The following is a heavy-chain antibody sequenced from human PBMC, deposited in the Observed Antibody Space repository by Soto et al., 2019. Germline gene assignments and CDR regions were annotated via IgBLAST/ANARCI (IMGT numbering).Heavy chain of an antibody. D-gene: IGHD4-17*01. CDR2: LSGYNGNT. CDR1: GYSFTSYG. CDR3: AIGSYDYGDYDPSVENFDH. V-gene: IGHV1-18*04. Sequence: QVQLVQSGSEVKKPGASVKVSCKTSGYSFTSYGISWVRQAPGQGLEWMGWLSGYNGNTNYAQKLQGRVTLTTDTSATTAYMELRSLRSDDTAVYYCAIGSYDYGDYDPSVENFDHWGQGTLVTVSS. J-gene: IGHJ4*02.